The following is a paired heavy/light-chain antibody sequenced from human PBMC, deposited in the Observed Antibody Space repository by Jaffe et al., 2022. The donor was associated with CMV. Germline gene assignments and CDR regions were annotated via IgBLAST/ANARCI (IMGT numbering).Heavy chain of an antibody. Sequence: QLQLQESGPGLVKPSETLSLTCTVSGGSISSSSYYWGWIRQPPGKGLEWIGSIYYSGSTYYNPSLKSRVTISVDTSKNQFSLKLSSVTAADTAVYYCARMVGEIVVVPAAIEVYYYYYMDVWGKGTTVTVSS. CDR1: GGSISSSSYY. V-gene: IGHV4-39*01. CDR3: ARMVGEIVVVPAAIEVYYYYYMDV. J-gene: IGHJ6*03. CDR2: IYYSGST. D-gene: IGHD2-2*01.
Light chain of an antibody. Sequence: DIQMTQSPSSLSASVGDRVTITCRASQSISSYLNWYQQKPGKAPKLLIYAASSLQSGVPSRFSGSGSGTDFTLTISSLQPEDFATYYCQQSYSTLLFGGGTKVEIK. CDR2: AAS. CDR3: QQSYSTLL. V-gene: IGKV1-39*01. CDR1: QSISSY. J-gene: IGKJ4*01.